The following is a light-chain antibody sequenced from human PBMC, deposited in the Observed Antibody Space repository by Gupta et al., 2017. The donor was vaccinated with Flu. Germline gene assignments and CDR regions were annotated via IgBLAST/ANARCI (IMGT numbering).Light chain of an antibody. CDR2: SNN. CDR1: SSNIGSNT. V-gene: IGLV1-44*01. CDR3: AAGDDSLNGPV. Sequence: QSVLTQPPSASGTPGQRVTISCSGSSSNIGSNTVNWYQQLPGTAPKLLIYSNNQRPSGVPERFAGSKSGTSASLAISGLQAEDEADYYCAAGDDSLNGPVFGGGTKLTVL. J-gene: IGLJ3*02.